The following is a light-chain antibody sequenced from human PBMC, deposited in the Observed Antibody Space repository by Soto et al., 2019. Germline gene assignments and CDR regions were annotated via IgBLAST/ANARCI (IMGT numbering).Light chain of an antibody. CDR2: GNS. CDR3: RPLESSLRVY. Sequence: QSVLTQPPSVSGAPGQRVTISCTGSSSNIGAGYDVHWYQQLPGTAPKLLIYGNSNRPSGVPDRFSGPKSGTSASLAITGLRGETEGDYNGRPLESSLRVYFGGGTKLPVL. CDR1: SSNIGAGYD. V-gene: IGLV1-40*01. J-gene: IGLJ2*01.